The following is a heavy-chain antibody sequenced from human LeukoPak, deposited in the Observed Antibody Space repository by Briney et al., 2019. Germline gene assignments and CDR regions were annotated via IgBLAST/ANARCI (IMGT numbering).Heavy chain of an antibody. J-gene: IGHJ4*02. CDR1: GCTFSNHA. CDR2: ISGSGPTT. Sequence: PGGSLRLSCAASGCTFSNHAMSWVRQAPGKGLEWISVISGSGPTTFYPASVKGRFTISRDNSKNTLYLQINGLRPDDTAYYYCVKVPPEFDTNGLIDYWGQGTLVTVSS. CDR3: VKVPPEFDTNGLIDY. D-gene: IGHD2-8*01. V-gene: IGHV3-23*01.